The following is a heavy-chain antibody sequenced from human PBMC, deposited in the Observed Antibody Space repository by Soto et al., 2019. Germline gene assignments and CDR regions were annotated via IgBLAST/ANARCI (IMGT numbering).Heavy chain of an antibody. CDR1: GGTFSSYT. CDR2: IIPILGIA. CDR3: ARDREYYYGSGRADYYYYMDV. D-gene: IGHD3-10*01. Sequence: SVKVSCKASGGTFSSYTISWVRQAPGQGLEWMGRIIPILGIANYAQKFQGRVTITADKSTSTAYMELSSLRSEDTAVYYCARDREYYYGSGRADYYYYMDVWGKGTTVTVSS. J-gene: IGHJ6*03. V-gene: IGHV1-69*04.